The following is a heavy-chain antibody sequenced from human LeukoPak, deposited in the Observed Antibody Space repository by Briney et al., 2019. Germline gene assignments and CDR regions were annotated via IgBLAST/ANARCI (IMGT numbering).Heavy chain of an antibody. CDR2: VHHSGAT. V-gene: IGHV4-59*02. J-gene: IGHJ4*02. CDR3: ARTPWAAYSSSWYVDY. CDR1: DESVSDYY. Sequence: ASETLSLTCTVSDESVSDYYWTWIRQPPGKGLEWIGFVHHSGATNYNPSLQSRVTMSIDVSKNRFSLKLSSVTAADTAVYYCARTPWAAYSSSWYVDYWGQGTLVTVSS. D-gene: IGHD6-13*01.